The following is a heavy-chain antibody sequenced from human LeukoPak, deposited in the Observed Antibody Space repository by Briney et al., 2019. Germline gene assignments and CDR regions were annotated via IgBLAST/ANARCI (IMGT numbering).Heavy chain of an antibody. CDR3: ARHVTISGPYDASDI. V-gene: IGHV4-59*08. J-gene: IGHJ3*02. D-gene: IGHD5-24*01. CDR1: GDSISSYY. Sequence: SETLSLTCTVSGDSISSYYWSWIRQPPGKGLEWIGSIYYSGGTDYNPSLKSRVTISVDTSKNQFSLKLRPVTAADTAVYYCARHVTISGPYDASDIWGQGTMVTVSP. CDR2: IYYSGGT.